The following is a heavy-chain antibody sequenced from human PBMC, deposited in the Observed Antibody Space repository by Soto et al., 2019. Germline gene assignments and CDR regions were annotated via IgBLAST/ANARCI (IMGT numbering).Heavy chain of an antibody. D-gene: IGHD2-15*01. CDR1: SAPISSTTYT. V-gene: IGHV4-39*01. J-gene: IGHJ6*02. Sequence: SETLSLTCTVSSAPISSTTYTWGWIRPPPGKGLEWVASVYYGGRSYYNPSLNRRVSISVDRSKNQFSLKMTSVTAADTAVNYCARLNGYCIRGSCHGHYAMDVWGQGTTVT. CDR3: ARLNGYCIRGSCHGHYAMDV. CDR2: VYYGGRS.